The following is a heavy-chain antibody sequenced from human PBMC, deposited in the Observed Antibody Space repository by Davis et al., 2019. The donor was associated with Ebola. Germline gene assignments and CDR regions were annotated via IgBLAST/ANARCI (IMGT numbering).Heavy chain of an antibody. Sequence: ASVKVSCKASGYTFTSYYIHWVRQAPGQGLEWMGIINPSGGSTTYAQKFQGRVTMTRDTSTRTVYMELSSLRSDDTAVYYCATRATVVPFDYWGQGTLVTVSS. CDR3: ATRATVVPFDY. V-gene: IGHV1-46*01. CDR1: GYTFTSYY. D-gene: IGHD4-23*01. CDR2: INPSGGST. J-gene: IGHJ4*02.